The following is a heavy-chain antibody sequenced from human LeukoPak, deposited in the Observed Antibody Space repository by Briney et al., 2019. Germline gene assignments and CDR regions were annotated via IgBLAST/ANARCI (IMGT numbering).Heavy chain of an antibody. J-gene: IGHJ6*02. CDR2: ISWNSGSI. CDR1: GFTFSSYA. D-gene: IGHD1-7*01. CDR3: AAGSTSYGMDV. V-gene: IGHV3-48*04. Sequence: GGSLRLSCAASGFTFSSYAMSWVRQAPGKGLEWVSGISWNSGSIGYADSVKGRFTISRDNAKNSLYLQMNSLRAEDTAVYYCAAGSTSYGMDVWGQGTTVTVSS.